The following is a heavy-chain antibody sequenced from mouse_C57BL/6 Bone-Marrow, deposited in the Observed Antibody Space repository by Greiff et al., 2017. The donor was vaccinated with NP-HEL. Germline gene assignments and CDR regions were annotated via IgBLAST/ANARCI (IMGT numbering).Heavy chain of an antibody. CDR2: INPGSGGT. CDR3: ARGSYGRPFNY. D-gene: IGHD1-1*01. CDR1: GYAFTNYL. J-gene: IGHJ2*01. Sequence: QVQLQQSGAELVRPGTSVKVSCKASGYAFTNYLIEWVKQRPGQGLEWIGVINPGSGGTNYNEKFKGKATLTADKSSSSAYMQLSSLTSEDSAVYCCARGSYGRPFNYWGQGTTLTVSS. V-gene: IGHV1-54*01.